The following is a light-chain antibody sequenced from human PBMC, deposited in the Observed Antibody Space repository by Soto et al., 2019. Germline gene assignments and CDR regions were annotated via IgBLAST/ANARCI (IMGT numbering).Light chain of an antibody. V-gene: IGKV1-39*01. J-gene: IGKJ3*01. CDR3: QQSYSTLT. CDR2: AAS. CDR1: QTISDY. Sequence: DVKMNHSPSSLAASVGDRVTMNCRTSQTISDYLNWYQHKPGKAPKLLISAASSLQSGVPSRFSGSGSGTDFTLTISSLQPEDFATYYCQQSYSTLTFGPGTKVAIK.